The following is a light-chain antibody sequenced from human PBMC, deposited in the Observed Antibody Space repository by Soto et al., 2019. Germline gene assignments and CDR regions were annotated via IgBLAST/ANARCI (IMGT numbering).Light chain of an antibody. CDR3: QQANSFPRT. J-gene: IGKJ2*01. V-gene: IGKV1-12*01. CDR2: GAS. Sequence: DIQMTQSPSSVSASVGDRVTITCRASQYISTWLAWYQQKPGKAPKLLIYGASSLQSGVPSRFSGSGSGTDFTLTISSLQPEDSATYYCQQANSFPRTFSQGTKLEIK. CDR1: QYISTW.